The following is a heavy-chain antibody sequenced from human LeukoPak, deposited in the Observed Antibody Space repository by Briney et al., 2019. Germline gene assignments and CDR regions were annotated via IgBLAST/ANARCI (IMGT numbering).Heavy chain of an antibody. D-gene: IGHD3-22*01. Sequence: GGSLRLSCAASGFTFSSYGMHWVRQAPGKGLEWVAVISYDGSNKYYADSVKGRFTISRDNSKNTLYLQMNSLRAEDTAVYYCASTSSGYYYFAFDIWGQGTMVTVSS. CDR1: GFTFSSYG. CDR2: ISYDGSNK. J-gene: IGHJ3*02. CDR3: ASTSSGYYYFAFDI. V-gene: IGHV3-30*03.